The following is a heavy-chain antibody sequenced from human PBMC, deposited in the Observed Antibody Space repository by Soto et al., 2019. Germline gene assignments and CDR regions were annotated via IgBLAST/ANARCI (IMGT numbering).Heavy chain of an antibody. CDR2: IWYDGSNK. CDR1: GFTFSSYG. D-gene: IGHD3-9*01. Sequence: GGSLRLSCAASGFTFSSYGMHWVRQAPGKGLEWVAVIWYDGSNKYYADSVKGRFTISRDNSKNTLYLQMNSLRAEDTAVYYCARDQNWLSDTYYFDYWGQGTLVTVSS. J-gene: IGHJ4*02. V-gene: IGHV3-33*01. CDR3: ARDQNWLSDTYYFDY.